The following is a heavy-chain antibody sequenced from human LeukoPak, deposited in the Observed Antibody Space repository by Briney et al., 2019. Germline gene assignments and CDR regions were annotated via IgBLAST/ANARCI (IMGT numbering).Heavy chain of an antibody. Sequence: PSETLSLTCTVSGGSISSYYWSWIRQAPGKGLEWIGSVSQSGSTYYNPSLKSRVTISLDTSKNDFSLKLSSVTAADTGVYYCARGRGYDSSGKYLISNFDYWGQGTLVTVSS. D-gene: IGHD3-22*01. J-gene: IGHJ4*02. CDR3: ARGRGYDSSGKYLISNFDY. V-gene: IGHV4-59*08. CDR2: VSQSGST. CDR1: GGSISSYY.